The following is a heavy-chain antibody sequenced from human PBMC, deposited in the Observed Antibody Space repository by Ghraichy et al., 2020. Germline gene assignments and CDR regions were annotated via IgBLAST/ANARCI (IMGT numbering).Heavy chain of an antibody. D-gene: IGHD1-14*01. V-gene: IGHV3-73*01. J-gene: IGHJ5*02. Sequence: GGSLRLSCAASGLTFSDSAMHWVRQASGKGLEWIGRIRSKANNYATSYAASVKGRFTISRDDSENMASLQMNSLKSEDTAVYYCTTYRDSGTTWLDPWGQGTLVTVSS. CDR1: GLTFSDSA. CDR2: IRSKANNYAT. CDR3: TTYRDSGTTWLDP.